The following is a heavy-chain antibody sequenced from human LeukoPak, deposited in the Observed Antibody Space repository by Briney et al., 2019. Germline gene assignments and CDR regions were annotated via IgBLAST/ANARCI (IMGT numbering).Heavy chain of an antibody. CDR1: GGSISSYY. D-gene: IGHD2-2*03. J-gene: IGHJ4*02. V-gene: IGHV4-59*12. Sequence: SEALSLTCTVSGGSISSYYWSWIRQPPGKGLEWIGYIYHSGSTYYNPSLKSRVTISVDRSKNQFSLKLSSVTAADTAVYYCARGRLDIVVVPAAPWYFDYWGQGTLVTVSS. CDR3: ARGRLDIVVVPAAPWYFDY. CDR2: IYHSGST.